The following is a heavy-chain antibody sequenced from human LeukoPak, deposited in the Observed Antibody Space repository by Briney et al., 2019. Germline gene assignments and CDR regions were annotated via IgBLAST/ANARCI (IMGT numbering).Heavy chain of an antibody. CDR1: GYTFTGYY. V-gene: IGHV1-2*02. CDR3: ASQQLQWRESYYFDD. CDR2: INPNSGGT. D-gene: IGHD5-24*01. Sequence: ASVKVSCKASGYTFTGYYMHLVRQAPGQGLEWMGWINPNSGGTKYAQKFQGRVTMTRDTSISTAYMELSRLGSDDTALYYCASQQLQWRESYYFDDWGQGTLVTVSS. J-gene: IGHJ4*02.